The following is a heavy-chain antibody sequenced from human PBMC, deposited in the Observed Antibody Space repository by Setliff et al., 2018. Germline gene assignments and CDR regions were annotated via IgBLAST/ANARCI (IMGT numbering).Heavy chain of an antibody. CDR3: ARDGGEY. Sequence: LSLSCAASGFTFSDYYMSWFRQAPGKGLEWVSYVSTSGTNVYYADSVKGRFTISRDNAKKSIYLQMNSLRAEDTAVYYCARDGGEYWGQGTLVTVSS. V-gene: IGHV3-11*04. CDR2: VSTSGTNV. CDR1: GFTFSDYY. D-gene: IGHD3-16*01. J-gene: IGHJ4*02.